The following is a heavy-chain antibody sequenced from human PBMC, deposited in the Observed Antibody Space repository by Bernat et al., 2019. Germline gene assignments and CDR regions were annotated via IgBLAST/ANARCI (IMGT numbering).Heavy chain of an antibody. D-gene: IGHD3-3*01. CDR1: GFTFSSYW. Sequence: EVQLVESGGGLVQPGGSLRLSCAASGFTFSSYWMSWVRQAPGKGLEWVANIKQDGSETFYVDSVKGRFTISRDNAKNSLYLQMNSLRAEDTAVYYCARPEHDFWSGYLRVDYWGQGTLVTVSS. CDR3: ARPEHDFWSGYLRVDY. V-gene: IGHV3-7*01. J-gene: IGHJ4*02. CDR2: IKQDGSET.